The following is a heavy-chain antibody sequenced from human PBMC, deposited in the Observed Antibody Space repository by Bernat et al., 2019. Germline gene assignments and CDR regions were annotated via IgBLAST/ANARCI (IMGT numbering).Heavy chain of an antibody. Sequence: EVQLVESGGDLVQPGGSLSLSCAASGYAFSCCAVTWVRQAPGKGLEWVSTISNGGGNTYYADSVKGRFTISRDNSKNTLFLQMKSLRADDTAIYYCARGAGMEVHNWCFDLWGRGTLVTVSS. J-gene: IGHJ2*01. V-gene: IGHV3-23*04. CDR3: ARGAGMEVHNWCFDL. D-gene: IGHD3-3*01. CDR1: GYAFSCCA. CDR2: ISNGGGNT.